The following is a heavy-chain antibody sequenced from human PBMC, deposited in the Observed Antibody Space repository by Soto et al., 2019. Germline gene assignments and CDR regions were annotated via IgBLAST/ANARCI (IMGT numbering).Heavy chain of an antibody. J-gene: IGHJ4*02. D-gene: IGHD3-22*01. CDR3: ARDPTMIGAIDY. CDR1: GFTVSYYY. V-gene: IGHV3-11*06. Sequence: GGSLRLSCAASGFTVSYYYMSWIRQAPGKGLEWVSYISSSSSYTNYADSVKGRFTISRDNAKNSLYLQMNSLRAEDTAVYYCARDPTMIGAIDYWGQGTLVTVSS. CDR2: ISSSSSYT.